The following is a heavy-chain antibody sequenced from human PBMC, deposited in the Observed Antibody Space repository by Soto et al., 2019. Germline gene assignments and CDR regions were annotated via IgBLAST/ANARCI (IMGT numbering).Heavy chain of an antibody. Sequence: EASVKVSCKASGGTFSSYAISWVRQAPGQGLEWMGGIIPIFGTANYAQKFQGRVTITADESTSTAYMELSSLRSEDTAVYYCARSGVVEIQLWDGYYYGMDVWGQGTTVTAP. CDR3: ARSGVVEIQLWDGYYYGMDV. CDR1: GGTFSSYA. D-gene: IGHD5-18*01. J-gene: IGHJ6*02. V-gene: IGHV1-69*13. CDR2: IIPIFGTA.